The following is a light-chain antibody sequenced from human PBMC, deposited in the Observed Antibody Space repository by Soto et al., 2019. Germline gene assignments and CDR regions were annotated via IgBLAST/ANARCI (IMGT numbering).Light chain of an antibody. CDR2: RNN. V-gene: IGLV1-47*01. CDR3: AAWDDSLSVV. J-gene: IGLJ2*01. CDR1: SSNIGSNY. Sequence: QSALTQPPSASGTPGQRVTISCSGSSSNIGSNYVYWYQQLPGTAPKLLIYRNNQRPSGVPDRFSGSKSGTSASLAISGLRSEDEGDYYCAAWDDSLSVVFGGGTQLTVL.